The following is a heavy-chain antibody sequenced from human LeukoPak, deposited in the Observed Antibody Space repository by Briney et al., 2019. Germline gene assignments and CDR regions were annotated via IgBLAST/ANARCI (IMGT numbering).Heavy chain of an antibody. Sequence: QPGGSLRLSWAASGFIVSSNYLSWVRQAPWKGLEWASVIYSGGSTYYADSVKCRFTISRDNSKNTLYLQMNSLRAEDTAVYYCARSPWGITMIAEAWGQGTLVTVSS. J-gene: IGHJ5*02. V-gene: IGHV3-53*01. CDR2: IYSGGST. D-gene: IGHD3-22*01. CDR1: GFIVSSNY. CDR3: ARSPWGITMIAEA.